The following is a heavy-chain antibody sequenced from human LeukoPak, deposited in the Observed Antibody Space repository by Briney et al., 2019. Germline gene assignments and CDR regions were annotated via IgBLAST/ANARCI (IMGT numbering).Heavy chain of an antibody. D-gene: IGHD5-18*01. V-gene: IGHV4-34*01. Sequence: PSETLSLTCAVYGGSFSGYYWSWIRQPPGKGLEWIGEINHSGSTNYNPSLKSRVTISVDTSKNQFSLKLSSVTAADTAVYYCARGKKPWLLYYYGMDVWGQGTTVTVSS. CDR2: INHSGST. CDR3: ARGKKPWLLYYYGMDV. CDR1: GGSFSGYY. J-gene: IGHJ6*02.